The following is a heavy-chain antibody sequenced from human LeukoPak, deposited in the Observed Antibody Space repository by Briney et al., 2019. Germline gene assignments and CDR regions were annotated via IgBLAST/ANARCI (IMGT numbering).Heavy chain of an antibody. J-gene: IGHJ6*03. V-gene: IGHV1-69*06. CDR1: GGTFSSYA. CDR3: ATGPSSRSYVNTYYYYYTDV. CDR2: IIPIFGTT. D-gene: IGHD3-10*01. Sequence: RASVKVSCKASGGTFSSYAISWVRQAPGQGLEWMGAIIPIFGTTNYAQKFQGRVTITEDTSTDTAYMELSSLRSEDTAVYYCATGPSSRSYVNTYYYYYTDVWGKGSTVT.